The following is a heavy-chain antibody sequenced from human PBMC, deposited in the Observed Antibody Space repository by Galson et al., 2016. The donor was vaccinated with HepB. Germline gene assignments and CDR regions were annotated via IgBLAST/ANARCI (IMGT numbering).Heavy chain of an antibody. D-gene: IGHD1-20*01. CDR1: GFTFNNYD. Sequence: SLRLSCAASGFTFNNYDMHWFRQAPGKGLEWVSAIYSGGSTYYADAVKGHFTVSRDNPKNTVYLQMNSLRAEDTAVYYCARTITGTPWHHYYYGMDVWGQGTTVSVSS. J-gene: IGHJ6*02. V-gene: IGHV3-53*01. CDR3: ARTITGTPWHHYYYGMDV. CDR2: IYSGGST.